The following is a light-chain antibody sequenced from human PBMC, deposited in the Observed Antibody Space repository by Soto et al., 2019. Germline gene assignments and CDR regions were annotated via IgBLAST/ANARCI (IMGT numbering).Light chain of an antibody. CDR3: QQFNSYPIS. V-gene: IGKV1-5*03. J-gene: IGKJ5*01. CDR1: QNIDNW. CDR2: KAS. Sequence: DVKMTQSPSTLSASVGDRVTITCRASQNIDNWLAWYQQKPRKAPKLLIYKASTLKSGVPSRFSGSGSGTEFTLTISSLQPEDFATYYCQQFNSYPISFGQGTRLEI.